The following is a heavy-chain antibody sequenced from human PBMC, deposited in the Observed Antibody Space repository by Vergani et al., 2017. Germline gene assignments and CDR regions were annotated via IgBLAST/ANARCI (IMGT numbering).Heavy chain of an antibody. Sequence: EVQLVESGGGLVKPGGSLRLSCAASGFTFSDFSMSWVRPAPGKGLEWVAFIGSSGPYINYADSVKGRFIISRDNTNNSLFLQLRSLRAEDAAVYYCAGDCTSGRCPDDCGMDVWGQGATVTVSS. J-gene: IGHJ6*02. CDR1: GFTFSDFS. D-gene: IGHD2-8*01. CDR2: IGSSGPYI. V-gene: IGHV3-21*06. CDR3: AGDCTSGRCPDDCGMDV.